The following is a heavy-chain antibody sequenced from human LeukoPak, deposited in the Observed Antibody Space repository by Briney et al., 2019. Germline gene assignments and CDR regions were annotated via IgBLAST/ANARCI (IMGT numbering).Heavy chain of an antibody. D-gene: IGHD3-16*02. CDR1: GFTFSSYA. CDR3: AKDPPYDYVWGSYRGDYFDY. J-gene: IGHJ4*02. CDR2: ISGSGGST. Sequence: PGGYLRLSCAASGFTFSSYAMSWVRQAPGKGLEWVSAISGSGGSTYYADSVKGRFTISRDNSKNTLYLQMNSLRAEDTAVYYCAKDPPYDYVWGSYRGDYFDYWGQGTLVTVSS. V-gene: IGHV3-23*01.